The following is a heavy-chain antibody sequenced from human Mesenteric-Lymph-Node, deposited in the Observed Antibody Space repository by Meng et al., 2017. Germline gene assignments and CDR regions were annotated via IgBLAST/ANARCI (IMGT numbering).Heavy chain of an antibody. CDR3: ARYKMVGANGYYYYGMDV. Sequence: QVTGVEAGAKIKSPGAQGKDSCPASHYAFKGYGGSWFRQAHGQGLEWMGRINPNSGGTNYAQKFQGRDTMTRDKSISTAYMELSRLRSDDTAVYYCARYKMVGANGYYYYGMDVWGQGTTVTVSS. V-gene: IGHV1-2*02. CDR2: INPNSGGT. J-gene: IGHJ6*02. CDR1: HYAFKGYG. D-gene: IGHD1-26*01.